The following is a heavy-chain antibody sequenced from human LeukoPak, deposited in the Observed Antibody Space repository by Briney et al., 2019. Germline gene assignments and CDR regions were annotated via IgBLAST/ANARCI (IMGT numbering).Heavy chain of an antibody. CDR1: GFIVSSDD. CDR3: AGDSSGPNVFDY. CDR2: IYSGGST. D-gene: IGHD3-22*01. V-gene: IGHV3-53*01. J-gene: IGHJ4*02. Sequence: PGGSLRLSCAASGFIVSSDDMSWVRQAPGKGLEWVSMIYSGGSTYYADSVKGRFTISRDNSKNTLYLQMNSLRAEDTAVYYCAGDSSGPNVFDYWGQGTLVTVSS.